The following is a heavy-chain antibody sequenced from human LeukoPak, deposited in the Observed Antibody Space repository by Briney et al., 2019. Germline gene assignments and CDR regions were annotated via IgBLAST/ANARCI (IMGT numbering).Heavy chain of an antibody. D-gene: IGHD3-3*01. CDR2: ISGSGGST. CDR1: GFTFSSYA. J-gene: IGHJ4*02. CDR3: ARDRGRSGYHQPFDY. Sequence: GGSLRLSCAASGFTFSSYAMSWVRQAPGKGLEWVSAISGSGGSTYYADSVKGRFTISRDNSKNTLYLQMNSLRAEDTAVYYCARDRGRSGYHQPFDYWGQGTLVTVSS. V-gene: IGHV3-23*01.